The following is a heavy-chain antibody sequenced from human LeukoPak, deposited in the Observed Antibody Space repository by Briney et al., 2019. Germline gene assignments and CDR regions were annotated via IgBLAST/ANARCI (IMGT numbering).Heavy chain of an antibody. CDR2: INHSGST. CDR1: GGSFSGYY. J-gene: IGHJ4*02. CDR3: ARGSGSPVNY. Sequence: SETLSLTCAVYGGSFSGYYWSWIRQPPGKGLEWIGEINHSGSTNYNPSLKSRVTISVDTSKNQFSLKLSSVTAADTAVYYCARGSGSPVNYWGQGALVTVSS. D-gene: IGHD2-15*01. V-gene: IGHV4-34*01.